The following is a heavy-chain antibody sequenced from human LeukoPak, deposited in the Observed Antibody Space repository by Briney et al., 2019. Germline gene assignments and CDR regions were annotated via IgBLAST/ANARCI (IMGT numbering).Heavy chain of an antibody. V-gene: IGHV3-21*01. CDR2: ISSSSSYI. D-gene: IGHD6-13*01. Sequence: KPGGSLRLSCAASGFTFSSYSMNWVRQAPGQGLEWVSSISSSSSYIYYADSVKGRFTISRDNAKNSLYLQMNSLRAEDTAVYYCARGPRIAAAGIDYWGQGTLVTVSS. J-gene: IGHJ4*02. CDR1: GFTFSSYS. CDR3: ARGPRIAAAGIDY.